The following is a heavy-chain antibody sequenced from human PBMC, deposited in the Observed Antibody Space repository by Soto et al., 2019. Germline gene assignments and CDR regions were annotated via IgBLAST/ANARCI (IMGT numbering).Heavy chain of an antibody. J-gene: IGHJ5*02. CDR2: IYYSGGT. Sequence: QVQLQESGPGLVKPSQTLSLTCTVSGGSISSGDYYWSWIRQPPGKGLEWIGYIYYSGGTYYNPSLKRRVTISVDTSNNQFSLKLSSVTAADTAVYYCAIPRWGYDFWSGYYSWGQGTLVTVSS. D-gene: IGHD3-3*01. CDR3: AIPRWGYDFWSGYYS. CDR1: GGSISSGDYY. V-gene: IGHV4-30-4*01.